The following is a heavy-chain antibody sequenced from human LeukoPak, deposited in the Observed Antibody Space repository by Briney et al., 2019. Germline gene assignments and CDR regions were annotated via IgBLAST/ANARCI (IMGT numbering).Heavy chain of an antibody. J-gene: IGHJ4*02. CDR2: IYYSGST. V-gene: IGHV4-30-4*08. D-gene: IGHD2-2*01. CDR1: GGSISSGDYY. CDR3: ARVPGAYCSSTSCYRDY. Sequence: SETLFLTCTVSGGSISSGDYYWSWIRQPPGKGLEWIGYIYYSGSTYYNPSLKSRVTISVDTSKNQFSLKLSSVTAADTAVYYCARVPGAYCSSTSCYRDYWGQGALVTVSS.